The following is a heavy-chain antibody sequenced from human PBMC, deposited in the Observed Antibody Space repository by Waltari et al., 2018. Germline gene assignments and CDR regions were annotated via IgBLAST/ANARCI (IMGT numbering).Heavy chain of an antibody. Sequence: QVQLVQSGAEVKKPGASVKVSCKVSGYTLTELSMHWVLQAPGKGLEWMGGFDPEDGETIYAQTFQGRVTMTEDTSTDIAYMELSSLRSEDTAVYYCATDFAGVGGYWGQGTLVTVSS. J-gene: IGHJ4*02. V-gene: IGHV1-24*01. D-gene: IGHD2-8*01. CDR3: ATDFAGVGGY. CDR1: GYTLTELS. CDR2: FDPEDGET.